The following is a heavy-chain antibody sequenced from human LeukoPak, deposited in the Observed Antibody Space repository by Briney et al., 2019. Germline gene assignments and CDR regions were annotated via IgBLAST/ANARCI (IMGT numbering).Heavy chain of an antibody. Sequence: PETLSLTCAVYGGSFSGYYWSWIRQPPGKGLEWIGEINHSGSTNYNPSLKSRVTISVDTSKNQFSLKLSSVTAADTAVYYCARGRDMTTVTAIDYWGQGTLVTVSS. J-gene: IGHJ4*02. CDR2: INHSGST. CDR1: GGSFSGYY. CDR3: ARGRDMTTVTAIDY. D-gene: IGHD4-17*01. V-gene: IGHV4-34*01.